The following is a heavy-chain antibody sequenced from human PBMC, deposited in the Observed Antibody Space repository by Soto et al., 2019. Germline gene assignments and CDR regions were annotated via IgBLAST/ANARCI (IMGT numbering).Heavy chain of an antibody. J-gene: IGHJ4*02. V-gene: IGHV4-61*01. CDR1: GGSVNTAPYH. Sequence: PSETLSLTCTVSGGSVNTAPYHWSWVRQPPGKGLEWIGYIYYSGSTNYNPSLKSRVTMSVDTSKRQFSLKLSSVTAADTAVYYCAYGGSYDGYFDFWGQGALVTVSS. CDR2: IYYSGST. CDR3: AYGGSYDGYFDF. D-gene: IGHD1-26*01.